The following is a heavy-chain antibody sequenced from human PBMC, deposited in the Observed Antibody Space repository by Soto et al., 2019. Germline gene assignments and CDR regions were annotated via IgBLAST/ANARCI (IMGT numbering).Heavy chain of an antibody. D-gene: IGHD3-16*02. CDR1: GFSLSTTGMG. Sequence: QITLKESGPTLVKPTQTLTLTCTFSGFSLSTTGMGVGWIRQPPGKALEWLALTYWNNDNRYSPSLKSRLSITRDTSKNQVVLTMTNMSPVDTATYFGVHRRKMYDSVGEYYRYDCFDYWGQGSLVTVSS. V-gene: IGHV2-5*01. J-gene: IGHJ4*02. CDR3: VHRRKMYDSVGEYYRYDCFDY. CDR2: TYWNNDN.